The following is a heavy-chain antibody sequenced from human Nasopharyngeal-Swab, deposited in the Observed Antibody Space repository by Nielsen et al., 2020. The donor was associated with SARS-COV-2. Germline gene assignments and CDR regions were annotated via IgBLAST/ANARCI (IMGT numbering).Heavy chain of an antibody. CDR3: ARGISYYDILTGYYGRGAYYFDY. J-gene: IGHJ4*02. V-gene: IGHV3-48*02. D-gene: IGHD3-9*01. CDR2: ISSSGSTI. Sequence: WIRQPPGKGLEWVSYISSSGSTIYYADSVKGRFTISRDNAKNSLYLQMNSLRDEDAAVYYCARGISYYDILTGYYGRGAYYFDYWGQGTLVTVSS.